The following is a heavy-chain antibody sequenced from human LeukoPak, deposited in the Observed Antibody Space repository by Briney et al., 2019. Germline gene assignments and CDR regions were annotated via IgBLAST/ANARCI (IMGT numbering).Heavy chain of an antibody. D-gene: IGHD2-21*02. CDR3: ATVIAYCGGDCYSGSGSFDP. V-gene: IGHV1-24*01. CDR1: GSTLTEFP. CDR2: FDPEDGET. J-gene: IGHJ5*02. Sequence: ASVKVSCKVSGSTLTEFPMHWVRQAPGKGLEWMGGFDPEDGETIYAQKFQGRVTMTEDTSTDTAYMELSSLRSEDTAVYYCATVIAYCGGDCYSGSGSFDPWGQGTLVTVSS.